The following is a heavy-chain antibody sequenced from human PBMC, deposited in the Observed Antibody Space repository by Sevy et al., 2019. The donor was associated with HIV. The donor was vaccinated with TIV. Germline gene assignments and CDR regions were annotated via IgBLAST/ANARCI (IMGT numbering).Heavy chain of an antibody. V-gene: IGHV3-23*01. CDR3: AKDQEYYDSSGRGINFDY. J-gene: IGHJ4*02. CDR2: ISGSGGST. Sequence: GGSLRLSCAASGFTFSSYAMSWVRQAPGKGLEWVSAISGSGGSTYYADSVKGRFTISRDNSKNTLYLQMNSLRAEDTAVYYCAKDQEYYDSSGRGINFDYWGQATLVTVSS. D-gene: IGHD3-22*01. CDR1: GFTFSSYA.